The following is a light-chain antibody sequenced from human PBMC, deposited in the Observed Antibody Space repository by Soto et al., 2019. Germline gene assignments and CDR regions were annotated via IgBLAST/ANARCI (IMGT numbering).Light chain of an antibody. CDR1: QSIATNY. Sequence: EIVLTQSPVSLSLSPGERATLSCRASQSIATNYLAWYQQKPGQAPRLLIYGASSRATGIPDRFSGSGSGRDFTLTISRLEPEDFAVYHCQQYHASPWTCGQGAKVEIK. V-gene: IGKV3-20*01. J-gene: IGKJ1*01. CDR2: GAS. CDR3: QQYHASPWT.